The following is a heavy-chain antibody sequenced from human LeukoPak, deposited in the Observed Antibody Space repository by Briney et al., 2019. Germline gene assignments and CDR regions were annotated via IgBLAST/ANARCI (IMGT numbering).Heavy chain of an antibody. V-gene: IGHV5-51*01. Sequence: GESLKISCKASGYTFTNHWIAWVRQMPGKGLEWVGIIWPPDSTTIYSPSFQGQVTISADKSLNTAFLQWSSLKASDTAMYYCARRGDGYSPWGQGTLVTVSS. CDR3: ARRGDGYSP. J-gene: IGHJ5*02. CDR2: IWPPDSTT. D-gene: IGHD5-24*01. CDR1: GYTFTNHW.